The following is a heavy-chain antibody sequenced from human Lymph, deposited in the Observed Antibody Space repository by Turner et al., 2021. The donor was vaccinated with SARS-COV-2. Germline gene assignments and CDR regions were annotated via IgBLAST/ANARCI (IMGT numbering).Heavy chain of an antibody. CDR1: GFTCSSYN. V-gene: IGHV3-21*01. D-gene: IGHD2-2*01. CDR3: GPDCSRANCRDY. Sequence: EVQLVESGGGLVQPGGSLSLSCAASGFTCSSYNMTGVRQAPGKGLEWDSSMRCSRTYKYCVDSVKDRFTNSRDNAKNAMDQQENSRKAGETVGYCCGPDCSRANCRDYWGQGTLVTVSS. CDR2: MRCSRTYK. J-gene: IGHJ4*02.